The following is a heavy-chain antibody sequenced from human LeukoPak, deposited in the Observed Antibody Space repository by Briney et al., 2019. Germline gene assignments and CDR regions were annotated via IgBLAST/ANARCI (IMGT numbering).Heavy chain of an antibody. CDR3: ARGGSRTAFDI. CDR2: IIPIFGTA. J-gene: IGHJ3*02. Sequence: GASVKVSCKASGYTFTGYYMHWVRQAPGQGLEWMGGIIPIFGTANYAQKFQGRVTITTDESTSTAYMELSSLRSGDTAVYYCARGGSRTAFDIWGQGTMVTVSS. CDR1: GYTFTGYY. D-gene: IGHD1-26*01. V-gene: IGHV1-69*05.